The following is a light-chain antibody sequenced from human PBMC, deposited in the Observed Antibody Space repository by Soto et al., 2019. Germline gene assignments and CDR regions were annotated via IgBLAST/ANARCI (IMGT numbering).Light chain of an antibody. J-gene: IGLJ3*02. V-gene: IGLV2-23*01. CDR2: EGT. Sequence: QSVLTQPASVSGSPGQAITISCTGTSSDVGIYNLVSWYQQHPGKAPKVLIFEGTKRPSGVSNRFSGSKSGNTASLTISGLQAEDEADYYCCSYAGSSNPLWIFGGGTKLTVL. CDR1: SSDVGIYNL. CDR3: CSYAGSSNPLWI.